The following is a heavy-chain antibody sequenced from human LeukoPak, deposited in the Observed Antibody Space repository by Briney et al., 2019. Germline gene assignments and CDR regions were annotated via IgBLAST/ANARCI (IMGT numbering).Heavy chain of an antibody. CDR3: ARDGYCSGGSCYTSYAFDI. D-gene: IGHD2-15*01. V-gene: IGHV1-69*13. CDR1: GGTFSSYA. Sequence: SVKVSCKASGGTFSSYAISWVRQAPGQGLEWRGGIIPIFGTANYAQKFQGRVTITADESTSTAYMELSSLRSEDTAVYYCARDGYCSGGSCYTSYAFDIWGQGTMVTVSS. J-gene: IGHJ3*02. CDR2: IIPIFGTA.